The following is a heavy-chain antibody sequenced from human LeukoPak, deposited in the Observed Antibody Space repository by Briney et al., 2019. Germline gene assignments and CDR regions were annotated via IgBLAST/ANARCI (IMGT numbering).Heavy chain of an antibody. J-gene: IGHJ5*02. Sequence: SETLSLTCTASGGSISNYYWSWIRQPPGKGLEWIGYIYYSGSTNYNPSLKSRVTISVDTSKNQFSLKLSSVTAADTAVYYCARVSGNDYYDSSGYYILYNWFDPWGQGTLVTVS. CDR1: GGSISNYY. D-gene: IGHD3-22*01. V-gene: IGHV4-59*01. CDR3: ARVSGNDYYDSSGYYILYNWFDP. CDR2: IYYSGST.